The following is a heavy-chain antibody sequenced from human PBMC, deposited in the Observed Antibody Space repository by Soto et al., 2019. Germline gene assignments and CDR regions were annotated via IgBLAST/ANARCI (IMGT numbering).Heavy chain of an antibody. CDR3: ARDFDFDIDH. D-gene: IGHD3-9*01. J-gene: IGHJ4*01. V-gene: IGHV1-18*01. Sequence: QVQLVQSGAEVQNPGASVKVSCKTSGYIFNNFGITWVRQAPGLGLEWLGWFYSKTGTINFAQKFQGSVTMTTDTSTSTAFMELRSLTFDDSAVYFCARDFDFDIDHWXXGXLVTVS. CDR2: FYSKTGTI. CDR1: GYIFNNFG.